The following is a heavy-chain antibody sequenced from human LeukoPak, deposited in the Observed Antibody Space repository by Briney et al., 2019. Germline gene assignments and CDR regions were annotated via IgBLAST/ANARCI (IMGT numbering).Heavy chain of an antibody. V-gene: IGHV1-8*01. CDR3: ARGSGSYPRSNWFDP. CDR1: GYTFTSYD. J-gene: IGHJ5*02. Sequence: GASVTVSCKASGYTFTSYDINWVRQATGHGLEWMGWMSPNSGNTGYAQKFQGRVTMTRNTSITAAYMELSSLRSEDTAVYYCARGSGSYPRSNWFDPWGQGTLVTVSS. CDR2: MSPNSGNT. D-gene: IGHD1-26*01.